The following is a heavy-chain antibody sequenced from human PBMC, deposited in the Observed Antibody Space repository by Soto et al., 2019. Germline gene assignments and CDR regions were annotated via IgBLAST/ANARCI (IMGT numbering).Heavy chain of an antibody. J-gene: IGHJ5*02. CDR2: ISGSGGST. V-gene: IGHV3-23*01. CDR3: AKDHIVVVVAAQKSPFDP. CDR1: GFTFSSYA. Sequence: EVQVLESGGGLVQPGGSLRLSCAASGFTFSSYAMSWVRQAPGKGLEWISAISGSGGSTYYADSVKGRFTISRDNSKNTLYLQMNSLRAEDTAVYYCAKDHIVVVVAAQKSPFDPWGQGTLVTVSS. D-gene: IGHD2-15*01.